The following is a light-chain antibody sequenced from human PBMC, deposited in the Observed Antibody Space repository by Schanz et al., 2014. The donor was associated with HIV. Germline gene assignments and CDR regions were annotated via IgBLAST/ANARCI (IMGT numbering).Light chain of an antibody. CDR3: CSYAGSSTLVV. J-gene: IGLJ2*01. CDR1: SSDLGRLNC. CDR2: DFA. V-gene: IGLV2-14*03. Sequence: QSALTQPASVSGSPGQSISISCTGTSSDLGRLNCVSWYQQHPGKAPKLVISDFANRPSGISPRFSASKSDNTASLTISGLQAEDEGDYYCCSYAGSSTLVVFGGGTKLTVL.